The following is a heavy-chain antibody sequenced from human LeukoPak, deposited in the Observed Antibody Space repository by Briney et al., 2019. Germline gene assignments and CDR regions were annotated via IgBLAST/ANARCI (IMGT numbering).Heavy chain of an antibody. CDR1: GFTFGDYA. Sequence: GGSLRLSCTASGFTFGDYAMSWFRQAPGKGLEWVGFIRSKPYGGTTEYAASVKGRFTISRDDSKSIAYLQMNSLKTEDTAVYSCSRDHIQLWLSDYWGQGTLVTASS. V-gene: IGHV3-49*03. CDR3: SRDHIQLWLSDY. J-gene: IGHJ4*02. D-gene: IGHD5-18*01. CDR2: IRSKPYGGTT.